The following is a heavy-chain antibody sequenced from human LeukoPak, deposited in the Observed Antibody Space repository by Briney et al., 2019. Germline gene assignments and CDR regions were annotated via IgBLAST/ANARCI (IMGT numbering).Heavy chain of an antibody. J-gene: IGHJ5*02. CDR2: ISSSGSDI. CDR3: ARDSSSWYNWFDP. D-gene: IGHD6-13*01. Sequence: GGSLRLSCAGSGFIFSNYEMNWVRQAPGKGLEWVSYISSSGSDIYYADSVKGRFTISRDNAKNSLYLQMNSLRAEDTAVYYCARDSSSWYNWFDPWGQGTLVTVSS. V-gene: IGHV3-48*03. CDR1: GFIFSNYE.